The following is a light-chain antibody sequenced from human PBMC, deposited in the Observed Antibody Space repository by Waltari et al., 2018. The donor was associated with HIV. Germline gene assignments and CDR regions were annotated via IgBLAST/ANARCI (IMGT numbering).Light chain of an antibody. CDR1: QSVRY. Sequence: ETVLTQSPAPLSSSPGQRATLSCRASQSVRYLDWYQQKPGQAPRLPIYDASNRATGIPTRFSGSGSGTDFTLTISSLEPEDFAVYYCQQRTIWPITFGQGTRLEIK. CDR3: QQRTIWPIT. J-gene: IGKJ5*01. V-gene: IGKV3-11*01. CDR2: DAS.